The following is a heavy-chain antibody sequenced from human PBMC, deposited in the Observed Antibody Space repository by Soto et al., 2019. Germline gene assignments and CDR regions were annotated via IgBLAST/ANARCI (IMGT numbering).Heavy chain of an antibody. Sequence: QVQLVQSGAEVKRPGSSVKVSCKTSGDTFSFYSINWVRQAPGLGLEWMGRVNPILSMSNYAQRFQGRVTMTADKSTSTAYMELRSLRSEDTAIYYCASSYGSGYRAFDYRGQGALVTVSS. CDR1: GDTFSFYS. CDR3: ASSYGSGYRAFDY. CDR2: VNPILSMS. V-gene: IGHV1-69*02. J-gene: IGHJ4*02. D-gene: IGHD3-10*01.